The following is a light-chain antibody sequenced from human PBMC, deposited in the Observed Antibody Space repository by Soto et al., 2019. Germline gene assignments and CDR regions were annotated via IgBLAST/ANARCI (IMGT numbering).Light chain of an antibody. Sequence: DIQMNKSPSSVSASVGDIITITCRARKDIGVRLAWFQQKPGKAPQYLIQAESIMQSGVPSRFSVSWSGTEFILTLNHLQPEDFASYFCLQVYSFPRTVGLGTKVDI. V-gene: IGKV1-12*01. CDR3: LQVYSFPRT. CDR1: KDIGVR. J-gene: IGKJ1*01. CDR2: AES.